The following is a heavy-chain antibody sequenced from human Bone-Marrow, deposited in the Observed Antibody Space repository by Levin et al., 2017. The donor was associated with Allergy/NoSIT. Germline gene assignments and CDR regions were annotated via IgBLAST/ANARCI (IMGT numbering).Heavy chain of an antibody. CDR3: ARSPGADYYYYMDF. CDR2: IYPGDSET. V-gene: IGHV5-51*01. D-gene: IGHD3-10*01. Sequence: PGGSLRLSCKGSGYSFTSYWIAWVRQMPGKGLEWMGIIYPGDSETRYSPSFQGQVIISADKSISTAYLQWSSLKASDTATYYCARSPGADYYYYMDFWGIGTTVTVSS. J-gene: IGHJ6*03. CDR1: GYSFTSYW.